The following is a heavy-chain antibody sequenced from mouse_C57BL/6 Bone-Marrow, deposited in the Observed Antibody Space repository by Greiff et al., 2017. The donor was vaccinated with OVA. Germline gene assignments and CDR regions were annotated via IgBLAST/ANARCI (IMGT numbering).Heavy chain of an antibody. CDR3: ARGLDY. J-gene: IGHJ2*01. CDR2: ISDGGSYT. CDR1: GFTFSSYA. Sequence: EVHLVESGGGLVKPGGSLKLSCAASGFTFSSYAMSWVRQTPEKRLEWVATISDGGSYTYYPDNVKGRFTISRDKAKNNLYLQMSHLKSEDTAMYYCARGLDYWGQGTTLTVAS. V-gene: IGHV5-4*01.